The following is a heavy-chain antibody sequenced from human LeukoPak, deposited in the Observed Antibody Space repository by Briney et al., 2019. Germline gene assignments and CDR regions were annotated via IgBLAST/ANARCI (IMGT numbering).Heavy chain of an antibody. J-gene: IGHJ4*02. CDR2: IYTSGTI. CDR1: GGSISSYY. Sequence: NPSETLSLTCTVSGGSISSYYWSWIRQPAGTALEWIGRIYTSGTITYNPSLKSRATISVDMSRKHFFLDLISVTAADTAVYYCARAVHYSGTSDQYTGGWYYFDFWGQGTRVTVSS. V-gene: IGHV4-4*07. CDR3: ARAVHYSGTSDQYTGGWYYFDF. D-gene: IGHD3-10*01.